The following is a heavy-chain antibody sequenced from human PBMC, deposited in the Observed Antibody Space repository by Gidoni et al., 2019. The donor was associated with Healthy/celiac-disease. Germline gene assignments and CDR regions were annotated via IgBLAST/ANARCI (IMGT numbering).Heavy chain of an antibody. D-gene: IGHD3-22*01. CDR3: ARIGDSSGVVILDY. V-gene: IGHV4-59*01. CDR2: IYYSGST. J-gene: IGHJ4*02. Sequence: QVQLQESGPGLVKPSETLSLTCTVSGGSISSYYWSWIRQPPGKGLEWIGYIYYSGSTYFNPSLKSRVTMSVDTSKNQFSLKLSSVTAADTAVYYCARIGDSSGVVILDYWGQGTLVTVSS. CDR1: GGSISSYY.